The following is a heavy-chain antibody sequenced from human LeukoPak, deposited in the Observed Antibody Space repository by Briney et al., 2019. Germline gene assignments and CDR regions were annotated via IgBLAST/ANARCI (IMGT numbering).Heavy chain of an antibody. V-gene: IGHV4-34*01. CDR2: INHSGST. Sequence: SETLSLTCAVYGGSFSGYYWSWIRQPPGKGLEWIGEINHSGSTYYNPSLKSRVTISVDTSKNQFSLKLSSVTAADTAVYYCARRWLHRKGFDYWGQGTLVTVSS. D-gene: IGHD5-24*01. J-gene: IGHJ4*02. CDR1: GGSFSGYY. CDR3: ARRWLHRKGFDY.